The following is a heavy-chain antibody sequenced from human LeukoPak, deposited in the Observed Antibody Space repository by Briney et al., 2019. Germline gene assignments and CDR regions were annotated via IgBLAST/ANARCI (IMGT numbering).Heavy chain of an antibody. CDR3: AKGHYGSGSYYYIDY. D-gene: IGHD3-10*01. Sequence: GGSLRLSCAASGFTFSSYGMHWVRQAPGKGLEWVAVISYDGSNKYYVDSVKGRFTISRDNSKNTLYLQMNSLRAEDTAVYYCAKGHYGSGSYYYIDYWGQGTLVTVSS. V-gene: IGHV3-30*18. J-gene: IGHJ4*02. CDR1: GFTFSSYG. CDR2: ISYDGSNK.